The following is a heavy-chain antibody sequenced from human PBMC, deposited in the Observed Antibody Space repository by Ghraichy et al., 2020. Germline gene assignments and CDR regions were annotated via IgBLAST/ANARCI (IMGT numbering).Heavy chain of an antibody. CDR2: IYWNDDK. V-gene: IGHV2-5*01. Sequence: SGPTLVKPTQTLTLTCTFSGFSLSTSGVGVGWIRQPPGKALEWLALIYWNDDKRYSPSLKSRLTITKDTSKNQVVLTMTNMDPVDTATYYCARFKSGPVGPTIFGVVIFIFYFDYWGQGTLVTVSS. J-gene: IGHJ4*02. CDR1: GFSLSTSGVG. CDR3: ARFKSGPVGPTIFGVVIFIFYFDY. D-gene: IGHD3-3*01.